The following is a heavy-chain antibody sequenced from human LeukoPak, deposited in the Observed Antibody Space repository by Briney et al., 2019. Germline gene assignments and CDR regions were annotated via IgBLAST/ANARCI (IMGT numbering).Heavy chain of an antibody. Sequence: SGTLSLTCAVSGGSISSSNWWSWVRQPPGKGLEWIGEIYHSGSTNYNPSLKGRVTISVDKSKNQFSLKLSSVTAADTAVYYCARGGPTPWPFDYWGQGTLVTVSS. CDR3: ARGGPTPWPFDY. J-gene: IGHJ4*02. D-gene: IGHD2-15*01. CDR2: IYHSGST. CDR1: GGSISSSNW. V-gene: IGHV4-4*02.